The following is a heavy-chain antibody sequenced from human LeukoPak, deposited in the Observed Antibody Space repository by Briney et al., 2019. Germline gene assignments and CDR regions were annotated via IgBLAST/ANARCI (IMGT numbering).Heavy chain of an antibody. D-gene: IGHD2-21*01. J-gene: IGHJ3*02. CDR2: INPDDGST. Sequence: PGGSLRLSCAASGFTFRKYWLHWVRQAPGKRLVWVSRINPDDGSTSYADSVKGRFTISRDNAKSTLYLQMNSLRAEDTAVYYCLTIVETDLDAFDIWGQGTEVTVSS. V-gene: IGHV3-74*01. CDR3: LTIVETDLDAFDI. CDR1: GFTFRKYW.